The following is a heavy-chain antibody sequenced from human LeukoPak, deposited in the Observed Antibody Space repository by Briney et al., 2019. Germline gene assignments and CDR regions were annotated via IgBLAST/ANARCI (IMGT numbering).Heavy chain of an antibody. CDR2: ISAYNGNT. V-gene: IGHV1-18*01. D-gene: IGHD2-2*01. J-gene: IGHJ4*02. CDR1: GYTFTNYG. CDR3: ARVLAYCSSTSCHDY. Sequence: GASVKVSSKASGYTFTNYGVSWVRQAPGQGLEWMGWISAYNGNTDYAQKFQGRVTMTTDTSTSTAYMELRSLRSDDTAVYYCARVLAYCSSTSCHDYWGQGTLVTVYS.